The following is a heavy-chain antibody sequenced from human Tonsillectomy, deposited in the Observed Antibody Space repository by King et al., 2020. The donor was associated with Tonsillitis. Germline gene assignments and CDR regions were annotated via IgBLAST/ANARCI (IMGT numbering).Heavy chain of an antibody. V-gene: IGHV3-30*18. CDR3: AKVWRWYDIAARDYYFDY. Sequence: VQLVESGGGVVQPGRSLRLSCAASGFTFSSYGMHWVRQAPGKGLEWVAVISYDGSNKYYADSVKGRFTISRDNSKNTLYLQMNSLRAEDTAVYYRAKVWRWYDIAARDYYFDYWGKGTLVTVSS. J-gene: IGHJ4*02. CDR1: GFTFSSYG. CDR2: ISYDGSNK. D-gene: IGHD6-6*01.